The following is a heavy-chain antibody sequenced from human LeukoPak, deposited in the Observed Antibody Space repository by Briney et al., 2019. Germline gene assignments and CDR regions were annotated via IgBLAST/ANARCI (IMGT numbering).Heavy chain of an antibody. J-gene: IGHJ3*02. CDR3: ARSLDVDTAMVGDAFDI. Sequence: SETLSLTCTVSGGSISSYYWSWIRQPPGKGLEWIGYIYYSGSTNYNPSLKSRVTVSVDTSKNQFSLKLSSVTAADTAVYYCARSLDVDTAMVGDAFDIWGQGTMVTVSS. CDR2: IYYSGST. V-gene: IGHV4-59*08. CDR1: GGSISSYY. D-gene: IGHD5-18*01.